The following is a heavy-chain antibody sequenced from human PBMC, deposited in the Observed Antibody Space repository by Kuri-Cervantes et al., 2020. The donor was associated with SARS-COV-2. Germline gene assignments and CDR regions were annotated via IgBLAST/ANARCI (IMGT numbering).Heavy chain of an antibody. V-gene: IGHV3-30-3*01. J-gene: IGHJ6*03. CDR1: GFTFSSYA. D-gene: IGHD3-3*01. Sequence: LSLTCAASGFTFSSYAMHWVRQAPGKGLEWVTVISYDGNNKYYADSVKGRFTISRDNSKNTLYLQMNSLGAEDTAVYYCARDPCITIFGVVYYYYMDVWGKGTTVTVSS. CDR2: ISYDGNNK. CDR3: ARDPCITIFGVVYYYYMDV.